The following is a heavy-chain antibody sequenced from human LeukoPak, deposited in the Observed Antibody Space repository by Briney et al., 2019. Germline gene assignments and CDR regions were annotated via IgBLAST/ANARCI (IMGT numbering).Heavy chain of an antibody. J-gene: IGHJ5*02. CDR2: IYSGGST. D-gene: IGHD1-14*01. V-gene: IGHV3-53*01. CDR3: ARQPTGFPNWSDL. CDR1: GFTVSSNY. Sequence: GGSLRLSCAASGFTVSSNYMSWVRQAPGKGLEWVSLIYSGGSTYYADSVKGRFTISRDDSKSTLFLEMNSLRAEDTAVYYCARQPTGFPNWSDLWGQGAPVTVSS.